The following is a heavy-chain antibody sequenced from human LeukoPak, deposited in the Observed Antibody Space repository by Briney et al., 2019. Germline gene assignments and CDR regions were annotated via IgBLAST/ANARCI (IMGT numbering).Heavy chain of an antibody. CDR3: ARDQSTKPTATYAMDV. D-gene: IGHD2-2*01. CDR1: GFTFSSYA. V-gene: IGHV3-23*01. Sequence: TGGSLRLSCAASGFTFSSYAMSWVRQAPGKGLEWVSAISGSGGSTYYADSVKGRFTISRDNSKNTLYLQMNSLRAEDTAVYYCARDQSTKPTATYAMDVWGQGTTVTVSS. J-gene: IGHJ6*02. CDR2: ISGSGGST.